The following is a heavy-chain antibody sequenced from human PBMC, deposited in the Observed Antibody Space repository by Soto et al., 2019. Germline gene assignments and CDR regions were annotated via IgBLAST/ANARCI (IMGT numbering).Heavy chain of an antibody. CDR3: ARVLTGTTFVDY. CDR2: INPSGGST. CDR1: GYTFTSYY. V-gene: IGHV1-46*03. Sequence: QVQLVQSGAEVKKPGASVEVSCKASGYTFTSYYMHWVRQAPGQGLEWMGIINPSGGSTSYAQKFQGRVTMTRDTSTSTVYMELSSLRSEDTAVYYCARVLTGTTFVDYWGQGTLVTVSS. D-gene: IGHD1-7*01. J-gene: IGHJ4*02.